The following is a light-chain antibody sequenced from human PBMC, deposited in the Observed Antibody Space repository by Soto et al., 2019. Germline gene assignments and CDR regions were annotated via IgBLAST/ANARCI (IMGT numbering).Light chain of an antibody. CDR3: LPHDSFPYP. V-gene: IGKV1-17*01. J-gene: IGKJ2*01. Sequence: DIQMTQSPSSLSASVGHTVTITCRASQDVRSDLGWYQHKPGKAPKRLIYAASRLQGGVPSRFSGSGSGTEFNLTIGRLQPEASATYYCLPHDSFPYPFGQGTRLQI. CDR2: AAS. CDR1: QDVRSD.